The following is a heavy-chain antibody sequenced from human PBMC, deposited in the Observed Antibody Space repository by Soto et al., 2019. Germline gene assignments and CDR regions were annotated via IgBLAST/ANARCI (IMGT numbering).Heavy chain of an antibody. CDR3: AKATATGGRAFDL. Sequence: GGSLRLSRPASGFTCSSYHMSWVREAPGKGLEVGSTILVRGSTHYPDSVKGRFTSSRDNSKNALFLQMNSLTAGDTAVYYCAKATATGGRAFDLCGQGTMVTDSS. V-gene: IGHV3-23*01. J-gene: IGHJ3*01. CDR1: GFTCSSYH. CDR2: ILVRGST. D-gene: IGHD2-8*02.